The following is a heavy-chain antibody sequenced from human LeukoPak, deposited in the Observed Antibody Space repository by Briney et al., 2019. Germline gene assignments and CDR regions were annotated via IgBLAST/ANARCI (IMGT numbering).Heavy chain of an antibody. V-gene: IGHV3-30*02. CDR3: AKDKGKFYFDY. CDR1: GITFSAAG. Sequence: GGSLRLSCVASGITFSAAGMHWVRLAPGEGLEWLAFIYSDGSNKYYADSVKGRFTISRDDSKKSVYLQMNSLRAEDTALYYCAKDKGKFYFDYWGQGTLVTVSS. J-gene: IGHJ4*02. D-gene: IGHD4-23*01. CDR2: IYSDGSNK.